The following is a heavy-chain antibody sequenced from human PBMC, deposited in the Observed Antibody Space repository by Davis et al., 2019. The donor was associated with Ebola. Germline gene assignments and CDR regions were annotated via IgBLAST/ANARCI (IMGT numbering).Heavy chain of an antibody. V-gene: IGHV1-18*04. CDR3: ARTRKDSSTNWFDP. J-gene: IGHJ5*02. CDR2: ISPYNGNT. D-gene: IGHD6-13*01. Sequence: ASVKVSCKASGYTFTSYGISWVRQAPGQGLEWMGWISPYNGNTNYAQKLQGRVTLTTDTSTSTAYMELRSLRSDDTAVYYCARTRKDSSTNWFDPWGQGTLVTVSS. CDR1: GYTFTSYG.